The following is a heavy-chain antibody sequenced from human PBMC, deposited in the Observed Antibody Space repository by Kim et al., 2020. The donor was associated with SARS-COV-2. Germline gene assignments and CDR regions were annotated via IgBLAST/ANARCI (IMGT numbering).Heavy chain of an antibody. J-gene: IGHJ2*01. Sequence: GGSLRLSCAASGFIFSSYAMSWVRQAPGKGLEWVSAISGSGGSTFYADSVKGRFTISRDNSKKTLYLQMNSLRAEDTAVYYCARSFWVVVPAGNGWYFDLWGRGTLVTVSS. CDR2: ISGSGGST. V-gene: IGHV3-23*01. CDR1: GFIFSSYA. D-gene: IGHD2-2*01. CDR3: ARSFWVVVPAGNGWYFDL.